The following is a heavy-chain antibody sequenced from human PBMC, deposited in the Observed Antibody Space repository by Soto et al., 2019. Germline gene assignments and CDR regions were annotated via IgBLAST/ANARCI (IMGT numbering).Heavy chain of an antibody. CDR3: ARDLGLVPRAMDV. V-gene: IGHV3-21*01. CDR1: GFTFSSYS. CDR2: ISSSSTYI. Sequence: GGSLRLSCAASGFTFSSYSMNWVRQAPGKGLEWVSSISSSSTYIYYADSVKGRFTISRDNAKNSLYLQMNSLRAEDTAVYHCARDLGLVPRAMDVWGKGTTVTVSS. D-gene: IGHD2-8*01. J-gene: IGHJ6*03.